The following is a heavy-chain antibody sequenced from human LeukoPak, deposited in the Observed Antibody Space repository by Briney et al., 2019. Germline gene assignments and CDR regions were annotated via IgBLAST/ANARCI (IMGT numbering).Heavy chain of an antibody. CDR1: GGSISSSSYY. Sequence: KTSETLSLTCSVSGGSISSSSYYWNWIRQPPGKGLEWVGSIYYSVSTYYNPSLKSRVTISVDTSKNHFSLKLSSVTAADTAVYYCARSPVLDAFDIWGQGTMVTVSS. V-gene: IGHV4-39*02. CDR3: ARSPVLDAFDI. CDR2: IYYSVST. J-gene: IGHJ3*02.